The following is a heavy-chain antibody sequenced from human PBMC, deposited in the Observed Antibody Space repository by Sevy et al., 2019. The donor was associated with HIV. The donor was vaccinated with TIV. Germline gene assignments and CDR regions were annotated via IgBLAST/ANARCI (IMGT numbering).Heavy chain of an antibody. CDR3: ARVSAGNYYDSSGYRYYFDY. D-gene: IGHD3-22*01. Sequence: GGSLRLSCAASGFTFSSYWMSWVRQAPGKGLEWVANIKQDGSEKYYVDSVKGRFTIPRDNAKNSLYLLMNSLRAEDTAVYYCARVSAGNYYDSSGYRYYFDYWGQGTLVTVSS. J-gene: IGHJ4*02. CDR1: GFTFSSYW. CDR2: IKQDGSEK. V-gene: IGHV3-7*01.